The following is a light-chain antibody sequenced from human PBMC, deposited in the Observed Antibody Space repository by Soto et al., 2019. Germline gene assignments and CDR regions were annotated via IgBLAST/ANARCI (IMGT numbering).Light chain of an antibody. V-gene: IGKV3-20*01. CDR2: GAS. J-gene: IGKJ3*01. CDR3: QQWGSSLFT. CDR1: QSVSSRY. Sequence: ESVLKRSPGTLALSAGEGASLSCGARQSVSSRYLAWYQQKPGHAPRLLIYGASSRATGIPDRFSGTGSGTDCTLTFSRLEPEDFTVYYSQQWGSSLFTFGPGTKVDT.